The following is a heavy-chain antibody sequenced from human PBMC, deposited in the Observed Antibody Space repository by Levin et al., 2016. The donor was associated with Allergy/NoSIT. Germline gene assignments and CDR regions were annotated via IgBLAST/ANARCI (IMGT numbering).Heavy chain of an antibody. CDR3: ARSPLRGYSYGSTDYYGMDV. J-gene: IGHJ6*02. V-gene: IGHV1-3*01. CDR1: GYTFTSYA. CDR2: INAGNGNT. Sequence: ASVKVSCKASGYTFTSYAMHWVRQAPGQRLEWMGWINAGNGNTKYSQKFQGRVTITRDTSASTAYMELSSLRSEDTAVYYCARSPLRGYSYGSTDYYGMDVWGQGDHGHRLL. D-gene: IGHD5-18*01.